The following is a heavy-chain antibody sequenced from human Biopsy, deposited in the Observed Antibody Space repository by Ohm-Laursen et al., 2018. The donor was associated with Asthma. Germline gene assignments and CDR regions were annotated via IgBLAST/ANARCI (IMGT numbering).Heavy chain of an antibody. V-gene: IGHV3-7*03. CDR3: AKDERAYYGSDSKYMQPVPLGD. D-gene: IGHD2-21*01. J-gene: IGHJ4*02. CDR1: GFTFGDYW. Sequence: SLRLSCAASGFTFGDYWMSWVRQVPGKGLEWVANIKHDGTEKNHVDSLKGRFTISRDESDNTLYLQMNSLTAEDTAVYHCAKDERAYYGSDSKYMQPVPLGDWGQGTVVIVSA. CDR2: IKHDGTEK.